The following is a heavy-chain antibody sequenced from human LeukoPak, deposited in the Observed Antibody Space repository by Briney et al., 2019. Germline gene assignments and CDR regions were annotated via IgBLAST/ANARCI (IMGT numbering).Heavy chain of an antibody. J-gene: IGHJ4*02. V-gene: IGHV5-51*01. CDR1: GYSFTTYW. Sequence: GESLKISCKGPGYSFTTYWIGWVRQMPGRGLEWMGFIYPGGSETRYDPSFQGQVTISADTSTSTAYLQWSSLRASGTAMYYCARASRDGYNQNFDHWGQGTQVTVSS. CDR2: IYPGGSET. D-gene: IGHD5-24*01. CDR3: ARASRDGYNQNFDH.